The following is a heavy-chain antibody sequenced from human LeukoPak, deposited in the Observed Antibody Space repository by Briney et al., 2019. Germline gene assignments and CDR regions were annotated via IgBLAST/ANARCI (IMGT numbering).Heavy chain of an antibody. CDR3: AITPGTVTT. CDR1: GFIFDDYG. D-gene: IGHD4-17*01. CDR2: INWNGGST. Sequence: SGGSLRLSCAASGFIFDDYGMSWVRQAPGKGLDWVSGINWNGGSTGYADSVKGRFTTSRDNAKNSLYLQMNSLRAEDTALYYCAITPGTVTTWGQGTLVTVSS. J-gene: IGHJ5*02. V-gene: IGHV3-20*04.